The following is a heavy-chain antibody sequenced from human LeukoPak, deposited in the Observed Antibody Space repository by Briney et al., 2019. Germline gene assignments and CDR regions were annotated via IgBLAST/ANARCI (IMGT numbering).Heavy chain of an antibody. D-gene: IGHD7-27*01. CDR2: ISWNSGSI. CDR3: AKENPTGDYFDY. CDR1: GFTFDDYA. J-gene: IGHJ4*02. V-gene: IGHV3-9*03. Sequence: GRSLGLSXAASGFTFDDYAMHWVRQAPGKGLEWVSGISWNSGSIGYADSVKGRFTISRDNAKNSLYLQMNSLRAEDMALYYCAKENPTGDYFDYWGQGTLVTVSS.